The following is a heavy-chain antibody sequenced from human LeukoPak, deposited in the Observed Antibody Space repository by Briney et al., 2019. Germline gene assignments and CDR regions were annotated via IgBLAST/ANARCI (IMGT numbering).Heavy chain of an antibody. CDR1: GFTFRNYG. V-gene: IGHV3-30*03. D-gene: IGHD3-22*01. CDR3: ARGWVPSDITLK. CDR2: TSYDGRKE. Sequence: PGKSLRLSCVASGFTFRNYGMHWVRQAPGKGLEWVAVTSYDGRKENYADPVKGRFTISRDNSKNMVYLQMNSLRDEDTAVYYCARGWVPSDITLKWGQGTMVTVSS. J-gene: IGHJ3*01.